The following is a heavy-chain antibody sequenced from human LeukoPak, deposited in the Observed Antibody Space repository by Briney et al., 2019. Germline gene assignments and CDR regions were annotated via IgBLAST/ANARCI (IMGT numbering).Heavy chain of an antibody. D-gene: IGHD3-3*01. V-gene: IGHV3-9*01. Sequence: PGGSLRLSCVASGLTFDDYAMHWVRQAPGKGLEWVSGISWDSGNIGYADSVKGRFTISRDNAKNSLYLQMNSLRAEDTALYYCAKDIRTGPLRFWDGMDVWGQGTTVTVSS. CDR1: GLTFDDYA. J-gene: IGHJ6*02. CDR3: AKDIRTGPLRFWDGMDV. CDR2: ISWDSGNI.